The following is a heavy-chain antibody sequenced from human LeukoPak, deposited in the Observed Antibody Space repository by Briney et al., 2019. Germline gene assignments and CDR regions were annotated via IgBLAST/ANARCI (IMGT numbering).Heavy chain of an antibody. CDR1: GGSISSGSYY. V-gene: IGHV4-61*02. CDR2: IYTSGST. J-gene: IGHJ6*02. CDR3: ARGSAYYDILTGYRPPYGMDV. D-gene: IGHD3-9*01. Sequence: SETLSLTCTVSGGSISSGSYYWSWVRQPAGKGLGWIGRIYTSGSTNYNPSLKTRATISGDTSKNQFSLKLSSVTAADTAVYYCARGSAYYDILTGYRPPYGMDVWGQGTTVTVSS.